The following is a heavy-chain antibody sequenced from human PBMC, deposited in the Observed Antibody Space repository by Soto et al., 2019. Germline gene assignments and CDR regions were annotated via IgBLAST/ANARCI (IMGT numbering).Heavy chain of an antibody. CDR3: ARAGCDGGRCYSLVGLRYGMDV. J-gene: IGHJ6*02. CDR1: GFTFSSYV. V-gene: IGHV3-30-3*01. CDR2: ISYDGNNK. D-gene: IGHD2-15*01. Sequence: QVQLVESGGGVVQPGRSLRLSCAASGFTFSSYVMHWVRQAPGKGLEWVAVISYDGNNKYYADSVKGRFTISRDNSKNTRYLQMTSLRAEDTAVYYCARAGCDGGRCYSLVGLRYGMDVWGQGTTVTVSS.